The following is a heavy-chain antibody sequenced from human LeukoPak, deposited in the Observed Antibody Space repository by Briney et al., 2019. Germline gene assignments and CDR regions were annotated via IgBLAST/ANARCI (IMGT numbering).Heavy chain of an antibody. CDR3: ARGTLSNSVDY. CDR1: GCSISSGSYY. CDR2: IYTSGST. D-gene: IGHD4-11*01. Sequence: SQTLSLTCTVSGCSISSGSYYWSWIRQPAGKGLEWIGRIYTSGSTNYNPSLKSRVTISVDTSKNQFSLKLSSVTAADTAVYYCARGTLSNSVDYWGQGTLVTVSS. J-gene: IGHJ4*02. V-gene: IGHV4-61*02.